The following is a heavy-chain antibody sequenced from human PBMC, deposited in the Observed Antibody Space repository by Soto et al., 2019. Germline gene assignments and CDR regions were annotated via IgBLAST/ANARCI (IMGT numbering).Heavy chain of an antibody. V-gene: IGHV3-21*01. CDR2: ISKSDYT. CDR3: AREDSIIIPAVSDF. J-gene: IGHJ4*02. Sequence: GGSLRLSCTVSGFAFNNYSISWVRQAPGKGLEWVSSISKSDYTYYSDSVKGRFTISRDNAKNSVSLQMNTLRVEDTAVYYCAREDSIIIPAVSDFWGKGTLVTVSS. CDR1: GFAFNNYS. D-gene: IGHD2-2*01.